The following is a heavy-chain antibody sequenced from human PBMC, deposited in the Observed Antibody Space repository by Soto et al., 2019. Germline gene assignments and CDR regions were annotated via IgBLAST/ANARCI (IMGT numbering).Heavy chain of an antibody. V-gene: IGHV3-21*01. Sequence: GGSLRLSCAASGFTFSSYSMNWVRQAPGKGLEWVSSISSSSSYIYYADSVKGRFTISRDNAKNSLYLQMNSLRAEDTAVYYCARDLYCSSTSCYVAGSGGSYYYGMDVWGQGTTVTVSS. D-gene: IGHD2-2*01. CDR1: GFTFSSYS. J-gene: IGHJ6*02. CDR3: ARDLYCSSTSCYVAGSGGSYYYGMDV. CDR2: ISSSSSYI.